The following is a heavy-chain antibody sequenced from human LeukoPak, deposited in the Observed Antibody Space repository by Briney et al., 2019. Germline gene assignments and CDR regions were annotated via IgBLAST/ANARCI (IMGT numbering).Heavy chain of an antibody. CDR1: GFTVSSNY. V-gene: IGHV3-53*01. CDR3: ARQSSHYSSNWFDP. D-gene: IGHD6-13*01. CDR2: IYSGGST. Sequence: GGSLRLSCAASGFTVSSNYMSWVRQAPGKGLEWVSVIYSGGSTYYADSVKDRFTISRDNSKNTLYLQMNSLRAEDTAVYYCARQSSHYSSNWFDPWGQGILVTVSS. J-gene: IGHJ5*02.